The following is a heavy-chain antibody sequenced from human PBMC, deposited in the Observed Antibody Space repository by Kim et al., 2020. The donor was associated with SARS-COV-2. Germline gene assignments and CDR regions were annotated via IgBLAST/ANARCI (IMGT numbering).Heavy chain of an antibody. V-gene: IGHV1-18*01. Sequence: NHEQKLQGEVTMTTDTSTSTAYMELRSLRSDDTAVYYCARDSVATMAFDYWGQGTLVTVSS. D-gene: IGHD5-12*01. J-gene: IGHJ4*02. CDR3: ARDSVATMAFDY.